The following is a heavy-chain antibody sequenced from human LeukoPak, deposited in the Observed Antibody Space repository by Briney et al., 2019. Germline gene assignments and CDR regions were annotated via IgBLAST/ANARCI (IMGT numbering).Heavy chain of an antibody. V-gene: IGHV4-30-2*01. J-gene: IGHJ3*02. CDR1: GGSISSGGYS. Sequence: SETLSLTCTVSGGSISSGGYSWSWIRQPPGKGLEWIGYIYHSGSTYYNPSLKSRVTISVDRSKNQFSLKLSSVTAADTAVYYCARETVSHNAFDIWGQGTMVTVSS. CDR2: IYHSGST. CDR3: ARETVSHNAFDI. D-gene: IGHD4-17*01.